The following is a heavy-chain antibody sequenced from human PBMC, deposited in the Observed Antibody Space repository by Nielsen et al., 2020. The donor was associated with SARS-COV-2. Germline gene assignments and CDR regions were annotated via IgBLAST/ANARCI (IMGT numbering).Heavy chain of an antibody. CDR3: ARDSIVDSDWGRDKSSGLDV. CDR2: IYYSGST. Sequence: SETLSLTCTVSGGSISSYYWSWIRQPPGKGLEWIGYIYYSGSTNYNPSLRSRVTISVDTSKNQFSLKLSSVTAADTAVYYCARDSIVDSDWGRDKSSGLDVWGPGITVVVSS. D-gene: IGHD7-27*01. J-gene: IGHJ6*02. V-gene: IGHV4-59*12. CDR1: GGSISSYY.